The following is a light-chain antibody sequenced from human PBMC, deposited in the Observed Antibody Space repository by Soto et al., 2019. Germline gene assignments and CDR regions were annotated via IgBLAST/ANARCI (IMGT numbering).Light chain of an antibody. CDR3: QQYDNTPRT. Sequence: DIVMTQSPDSLAVSLGERATINCKSSQSVLYSSNNKNYLAWYQQKPGQPPKLLIYWAATRESGVPDRFSGSGSGTDFALTIGSRQAEDVVVYYSQQYDNTPRTFGHGTKVEIE. CDR2: WAA. CDR1: QSVLYSSNNKNY. V-gene: IGKV4-1*01. J-gene: IGKJ1*01.